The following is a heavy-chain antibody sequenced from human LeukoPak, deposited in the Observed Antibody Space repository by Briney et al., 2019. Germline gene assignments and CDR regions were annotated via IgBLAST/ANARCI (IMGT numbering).Heavy chain of an antibody. CDR3: ARYSGYDWGVPDH. J-gene: IGHJ4*02. V-gene: IGHV1-69*13. D-gene: IGHD5-12*01. CDR1: GGTFSSYA. Sequence: SVKVSCKASGGTFSSYAISWVRQAPRLGLKCMGGIIPIFGTANYAQKFQGRVTITADESTSTAYMELSSLRSEDTAVYYCARYSGYDWGVPDHWGQGTLVTVSS. CDR2: IIPIFGTA.